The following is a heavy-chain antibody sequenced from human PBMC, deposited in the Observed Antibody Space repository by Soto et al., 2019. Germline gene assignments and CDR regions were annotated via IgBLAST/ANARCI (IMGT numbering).Heavy chain of an antibody. V-gene: IGHV1-18*01. CDR2: ISAHNGNT. CDR3: ARGRYGYY. J-gene: IGHJ4*02. Sequence: QVHLFQSGAYVKKPGASVKVSCKCSGYAFTTYGITWVRQAPGQGLEWMGWISAHNGNTNYAQKLQGRVTVTRDTSTSTAYMELRSLISDDTAVYYCARGRYGYYWGQGALVTVSS. CDR1: GYAFTTYG. D-gene: IGHD1-1*01.